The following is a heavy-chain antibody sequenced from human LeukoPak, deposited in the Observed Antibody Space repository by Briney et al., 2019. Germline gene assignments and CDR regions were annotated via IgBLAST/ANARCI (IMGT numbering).Heavy chain of an antibody. D-gene: IGHD3-22*01. CDR1: GFTFGTYY. V-gene: IGHV3-15*01. Sequence: PGGSLRLSCAASGFTFGTYYMSWVRQAPGKGLEWVGRIKSKTDGGTTDYAAPVKGRFTISRDDSKSIAYLQMNSLKTEDTAVYYCTRSTPYYYDSSGYYQNFVYWGQGTLVTVSS. J-gene: IGHJ4*02. CDR3: TRSTPYYYDSSGYYQNFVY. CDR2: IKSKTDGGTT.